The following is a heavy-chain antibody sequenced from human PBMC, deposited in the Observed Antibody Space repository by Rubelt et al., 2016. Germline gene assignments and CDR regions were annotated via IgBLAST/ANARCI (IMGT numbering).Heavy chain of an antibody. V-gene: IGHV4-39*01. J-gene: IGHJ2*01. CDR1: GGSISSSSYY. Sequence: QPQLQESGPGLVKPAETLSLTCTVSGGSISSSSYYWDWLRQPPGKGLEWIGSIYYSGSTYYNPSLKSRVTISVDTSKNKFSLKLSSVTAEDTAVHYCARLLRSYWYFDLWGRGTLVTVSS. CDR3: ARLLRSYWYFDL. CDR2: IYYSGST.